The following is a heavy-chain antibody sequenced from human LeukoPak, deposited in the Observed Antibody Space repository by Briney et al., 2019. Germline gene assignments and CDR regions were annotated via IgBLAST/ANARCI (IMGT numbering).Heavy chain of an antibody. D-gene: IGHD5-12*01. CDR1: GFTFSSYG. Sequence: PGRSLRLSCAASGFTFSSYGMHWVRQAPGKGLEWVAVISYDGSNKYYADSVKGRFTISRDNSKNTLYLQMNSLRAEDTAVYYCAKGGGYESAGDYWGQGTPVTVSS. CDR3: AKGGGYESAGDY. CDR2: ISYDGSNK. J-gene: IGHJ4*02. V-gene: IGHV3-30*18.